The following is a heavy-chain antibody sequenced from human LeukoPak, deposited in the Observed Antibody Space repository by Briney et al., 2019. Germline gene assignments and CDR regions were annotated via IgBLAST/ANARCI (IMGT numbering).Heavy chain of an antibody. CDR2: TYYSGST. V-gene: IGHV4-30-4*01. D-gene: IGHD6-6*01. J-gene: IGHJ4*02. Sequence: SSETLSLTCTVSGGSISSGDYYWNWIRQPPGKGLEWIGYTYYSGSTYYNPSLKSRVTISVDTSKNQFSLKLSSVTAADTAVYYCASLGEYSSSDWGQGTLVTVSS. CDR3: ASLGEYSSSD. CDR1: GGSISSGDYY.